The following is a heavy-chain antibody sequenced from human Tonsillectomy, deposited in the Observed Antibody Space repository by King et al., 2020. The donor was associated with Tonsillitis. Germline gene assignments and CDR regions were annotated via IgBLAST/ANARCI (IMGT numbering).Heavy chain of an antibody. V-gene: IGHV4-34*01. CDR1: GGSFSGYY. Sequence: VQLQQWGAGLLKPSETLSLTCAVYGGSFSGYYWSWIRHPPGTGLEWMGEINHSGSTTYNPSLKSRVTISVDTSKNQFSLQLSAVTAADTAVYYCARGITTVTTPFDYWGQGTLVTVSS. CDR3: ARGITTVTTPFDY. CDR2: INHSGST. D-gene: IGHD4-17*01. J-gene: IGHJ4*02.